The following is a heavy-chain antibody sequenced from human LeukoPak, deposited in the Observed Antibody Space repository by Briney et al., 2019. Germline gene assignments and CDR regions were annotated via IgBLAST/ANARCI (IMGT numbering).Heavy chain of an antibody. J-gene: IGHJ6*02. Sequence: PLETLSLTCAVYGGSFSGYYWSWIRQPPGKGLEWIGEINHSGSTNYNPSLKSRVTISVDTSKNQFSLKLSSVTAADTAVYYCATALTRYYYGMDIWGQGTTVTVSS. CDR2: INHSGST. CDR3: ATALTRYYYGMDI. CDR1: GGSFSGYY. D-gene: IGHD3-3*01. V-gene: IGHV4-34*01.